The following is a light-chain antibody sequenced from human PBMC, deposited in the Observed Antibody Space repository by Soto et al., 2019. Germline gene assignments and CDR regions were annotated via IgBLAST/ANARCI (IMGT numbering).Light chain of an antibody. CDR2: KVS. CDR1: QSVNDW. J-gene: IGKJ1*01. CDR3: QQYNSYSWT. Sequence: DIQMTQSPSTLSASVGDRVTITCRASQSVNDWLAWYQQKPGKAPNLLIHKVSNLESGVPSRFSGSGSGTEFTLTISSLQPDDFATYYCQQYNSYSWTFGQGTKVEIK. V-gene: IGKV1-5*03.